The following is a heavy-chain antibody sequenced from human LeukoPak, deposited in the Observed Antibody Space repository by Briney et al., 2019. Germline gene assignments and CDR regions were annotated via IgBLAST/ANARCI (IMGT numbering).Heavy chain of an antibody. V-gene: IGHV4-39*01. CDR3: ARYSSTWAFDY. J-gene: IGHJ4*02. CDR1: GVSIINSGYY. D-gene: IGHD6-6*01. Sequence: KPSETLSLTCTVSGVSIINSGYYWGWIRQPPGQWLEWIANIYYTGNSNYNSSLKSRITISVDTYRNQFSLKLTSVTAADTAVYFCARYSSTWAFDYWGQGSLVTVSS. CDR2: IYYTGNS.